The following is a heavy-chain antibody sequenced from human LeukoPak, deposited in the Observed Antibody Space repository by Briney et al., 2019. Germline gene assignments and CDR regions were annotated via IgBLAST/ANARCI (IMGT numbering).Heavy chain of an antibody. Sequence: GGSLRLSCAASGFTFTNYGVSWVRQAPGKGLEWVSRINSDGINTSYADSVKGRFTISRDNAKNTLNLQMNSLRAEDTAVYYCARDLGQYYDTSDNWFDPWGQGTLVTVSS. V-gene: IGHV3-74*01. J-gene: IGHJ5*02. D-gene: IGHD3-22*01. CDR3: ARDLGQYYDTSDNWFDP. CDR1: GFTFTNYG. CDR2: INSDGINT.